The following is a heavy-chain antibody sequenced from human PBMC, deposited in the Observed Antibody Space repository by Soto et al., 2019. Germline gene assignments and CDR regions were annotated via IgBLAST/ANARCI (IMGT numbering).Heavy chain of an antibody. CDR1: GGSISSSSYY. CDR3: ASTSGSRGYMFARYSYYGMDV. J-gene: IGHJ6*02. Sequence: PSETLSLTCTVSGGSISSSSYYWGWIRQPPGKGLEWIGSIYYSGSTYYNPSLKSRVTISVDTSENQFSLKLSSVTAADTAVYYCASTSGSRGYMFARYSYYGMDVWGQGTTVTASS. V-gene: IGHV4-39*01. D-gene: IGHD5-12*01. CDR2: IYYSGST.